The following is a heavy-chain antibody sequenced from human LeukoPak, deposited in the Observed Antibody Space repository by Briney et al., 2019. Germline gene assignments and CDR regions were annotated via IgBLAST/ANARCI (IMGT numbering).Heavy chain of an antibody. V-gene: IGHV3-30*02. Sequence: GGSLRLSCAASGFTFSHYGVHWVRQAPGKGLEWVAFIRYDGSNKYYADSVKGRFTISRDNIKNTLYLQMNSLRAEDTAVYYCAKGPDPQTLAAWYFDYWGQGTLVTVSS. J-gene: IGHJ4*02. CDR2: IRYDGSNK. CDR3: AKGPDPQTLAAWYFDY. CDR1: GFTFSHYG. D-gene: IGHD1-14*01.